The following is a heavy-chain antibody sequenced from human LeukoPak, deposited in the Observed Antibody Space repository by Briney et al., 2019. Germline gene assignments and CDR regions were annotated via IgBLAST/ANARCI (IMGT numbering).Heavy chain of an antibody. V-gene: IGHV3-15*01. CDR2: IKSKTDGGTT. Sequence: PGGSLRLSCAASGFTFSNAWMTWVRQAPEKGLEWVGRIKSKTDGGTTDYAAPVKGRFTISRDDSKNPLYLQMNSLKTEDTAVYYCTREAVTANGYFDYWGQGTLVTVSS. J-gene: IGHJ4*02. D-gene: IGHD2-21*02. CDR3: TREAVTANGYFDY. CDR1: GFTFSNAW.